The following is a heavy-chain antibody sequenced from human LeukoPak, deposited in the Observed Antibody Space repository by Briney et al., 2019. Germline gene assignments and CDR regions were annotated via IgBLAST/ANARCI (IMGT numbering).Heavy chain of an antibody. D-gene: IGHD1-20*01. V-gene: IGHV3-15*01. J-gene: IGHJ4*02. CDR3: TTVGNWNPRSY. CDR2: VTSKTEGGTV. Sequence: PGGSLRLSCAASGFTFTNARMSWVRQAPGKGLEWVGRVTSKTEGGTVDYSAPVKGRFTISRDDSKNILYLQMSSLETEDTGVYYCTTVGNWNPRSYWGQGTLVTVSS. CDR1: GFTFTNAR.